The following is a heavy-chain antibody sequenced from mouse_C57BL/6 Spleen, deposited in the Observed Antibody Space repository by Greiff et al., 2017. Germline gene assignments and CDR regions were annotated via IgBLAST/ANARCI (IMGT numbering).Heavy chain of an antibody. V-gene: IGHV2-9-1*01. Sequence: VKLVESGPGLVAPSQSLSITCTVSGFSLTSYAISWVRQPPGKGLEWLGVIWTGGGTNYNSALKSRLSISKDNSKSQVFLKMNSLQTDDTARYYCARKVYDGYYAYAMDYWGQGTSVTVSS. CDR2: IWTGGGT. CDR3: ARKVYDGYYAYAMDY. CDR1: GFSLTSYA. J-gene: IGHJ4*01. D-gene: IGHD2-3*01.